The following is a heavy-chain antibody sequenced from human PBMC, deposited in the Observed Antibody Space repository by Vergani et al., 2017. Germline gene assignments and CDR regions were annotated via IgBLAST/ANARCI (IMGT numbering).Heavy chain of an antibody. CDR1: GYTFTSYA. V-gene: IGHV1-3*01. CDR3: ARDHGGLIELVGAFDI. D-gene: IGHD3-16*01. Sequence: QVQLVQSGAEVKKPGASVKVSCKASGYTFTSYAMHWVRQAPGQRLEWMGWINAGNGNTKYSQKFQGRVTITRDTSASTAYMELSSLRSEDTAVYYCARDHGGLIELVGAFDIWGQGTMVTVSS. CDR2: INAGNGNT. J-gene: IGHJ3*02.